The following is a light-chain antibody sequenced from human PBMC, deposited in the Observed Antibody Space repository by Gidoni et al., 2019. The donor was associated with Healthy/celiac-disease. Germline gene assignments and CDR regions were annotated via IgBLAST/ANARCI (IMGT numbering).Light chain of an antibody. J-gene: IGKJ2*01. CDR1: QSVLYSSNNKNY. Sequence: DIVMTQSPDSLPVSLGERSTINCKSSQSVLYSSNNKNYLAWYQQKPGQPPKLLIYWASTRESGVPDRFSGSGSGTDFTLTISSLQAEDVAVYYCQQYYSTSMYTFGQGTKLEIK. V-gene: IGKV4-1*01. CDR2: WAS. CDR3: QQYYSTSMYT.